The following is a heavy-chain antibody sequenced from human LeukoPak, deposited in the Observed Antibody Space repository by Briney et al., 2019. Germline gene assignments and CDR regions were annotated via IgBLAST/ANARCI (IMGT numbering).Heavy chain of an antibody. Sequence: GGPLRLPCAPPEHIFSDRYMDWVRQAPAKGLEWVGRNRSKGNSYTTDYAASLKGRFNLSRDHSKNAMYLQMNSLKSEDTAVYYCAMIMSVRDAFDMGGRGTMVTVS. D-gene: IGHD3-16*01. V-gene: IGHV3-72*01. CDR3: AMIMSVRDAFDM. J-gene: IGHJ3*02. CDR1: EHIFSDRY. CDR2: NRSKGNSYTT.